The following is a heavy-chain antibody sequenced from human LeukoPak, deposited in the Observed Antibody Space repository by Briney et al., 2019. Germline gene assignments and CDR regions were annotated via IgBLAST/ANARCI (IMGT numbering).Heavy chain of an antibody. V-gene: IGHV3-30-3*01. CDR1: GFTFSSYA. D-gene: IGHD4-17*01. CDR3: ARGNDYVNWFDP. Sequence: GGSLRLSCAASGFTFSSYAMHWVRQAPGKGLEWVAVISYDGSNKYYADSVKGRFTISSDNSKNTLYLQMNSLRAEDTAVYYCARGNDYVNWFDPWGQGTLVTVSS. J-gene: IGHJ5*02. CDR2: ISYDGSNK.